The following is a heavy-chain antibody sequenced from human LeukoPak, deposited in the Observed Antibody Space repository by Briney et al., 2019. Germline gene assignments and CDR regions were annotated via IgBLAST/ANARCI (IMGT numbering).Heavy chain of an antibody. CDR2: ISNSGGST. D-gene: IGHD4-17*01. V-gene: IGHV3-23*01. CDR3: AKVYRGDYGTYYFDY. J-gene: IGHJ4*02. Sequence: QPGGSLVLSFACSGFTFSRYAMSWGRQGPGEGLGWVSAISNSGGSTYYADSVKGRFTISRDNSKNTLYLQMSSLRADDTAVYYCAKVYRGDYGTYYFDYWGQGTLVSVSS. CDR1: GFTFSRYA.